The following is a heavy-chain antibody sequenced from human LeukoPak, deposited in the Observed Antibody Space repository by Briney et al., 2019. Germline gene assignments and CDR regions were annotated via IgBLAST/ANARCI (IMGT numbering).Heavy chain of an antibody. D-gene: IGHD3-22*01. J-gene: IGHJ3*02. CDR1: GGSFSGYY. V-gene: IGHV4-34*01. CDR3: ARTTYYYDSSGYYPVDAFDI. Sequence: SETPSLTCAVYGGSFSGYYWSWIRQPPGKGLEWIGEINHSGSTNYNPSLKSRVTISVDTSRNQFSLKLSSVTAADTAVYYCARTTYYYDSSGYYPVDAFDIWGQGTMVTVSS. CDR2: INHSGST.